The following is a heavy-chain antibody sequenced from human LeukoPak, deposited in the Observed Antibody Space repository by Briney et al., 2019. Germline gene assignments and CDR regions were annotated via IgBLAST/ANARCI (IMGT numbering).Heavy chain of an antibody. Sequence: TGGSLRLSCAASGFTVSRNYTSWIRQAPGKGLEWVSVFYIDGNTYYADSVKGRFTISRDSSKKTMYLQMNSLRAEDTAVYYCARGDGYNFFDYWGQGTLVTVSS. D-gene: IGHD5-24*01. CDR1: GFTVSRNY. CDR2: FYIDGNT. V-gene: IGHV3-66*01. J-gene: IGHJ4*02. CDR3: ARGDGYNFFDY.